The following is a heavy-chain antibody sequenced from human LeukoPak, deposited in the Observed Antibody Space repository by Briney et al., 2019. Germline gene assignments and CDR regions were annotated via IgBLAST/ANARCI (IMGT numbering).Heavy chain of an antibody. CDR1: GFTFSSYW. D-gene: IGHD4-23*01. V-gene: IGHV3-74*01. J-gene: IGHJ4*02. Sequence: PGGSLRLSCAASGFTFSSYWMHWVRQAPGKGLVWVSRINTDGSSTSYADSVKGRFTISRDNAKNTLYLQMNSLRAEDTAVYYCAKEDGGNSDHLDYWSQGTLVTVSS. CDR3: AKEDGGNSDHLDY. CDR2: INTDGSST.